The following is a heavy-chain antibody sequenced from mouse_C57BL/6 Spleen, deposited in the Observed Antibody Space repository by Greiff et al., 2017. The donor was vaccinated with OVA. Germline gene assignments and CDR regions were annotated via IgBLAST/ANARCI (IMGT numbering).Heavy chain of an antibody. CDR3: TRESDY. Sequence: EVKLQESGPGLVKPSQSLSLTCSVTGYSITSGYYWNWSRQGPGNKREWMGNISYDGSNKYNPSLKNRNTNTHDTTKNQFILKLNTVTAEDTATCYCTRESDYWGQGTRLTVSS. CDR1: GYSITSGYY. CDR2: ISYDGSN. V-gene: IGHV3-6*01. J-gene: IGHJ2*03.